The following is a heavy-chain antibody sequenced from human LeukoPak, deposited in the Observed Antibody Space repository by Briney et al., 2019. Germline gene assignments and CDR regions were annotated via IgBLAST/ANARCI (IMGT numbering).Heavy chain of an antibody. CDR2: INHSGST. J-gene: IGHJ5*02. CDR1: GGSFSGYY. D-gene: IGHD3-10*01. V-gene: IGHV4-34*01. CDR3: ATSHHYGSGSYYNYWFDP. Sequence: SETLSLTRAVYGGSFSGYYWSWIRQPPGKGLEWIGEINHSGSTNYNPSLKSRVTISVDTSKNQLSLKLSSVTAADTAVYYCATSHHYGSGSYYNYWFDPWGQGTLVTVSS.